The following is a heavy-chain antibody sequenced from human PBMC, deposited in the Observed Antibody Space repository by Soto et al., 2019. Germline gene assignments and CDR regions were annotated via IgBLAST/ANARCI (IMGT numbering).Heavy chain of an antibody. J-gene: IGHJ6*03. CDR2: IYWDDDK. D-gene: IGHD5-12*01. Sequence: QITLKESGPTLVKPTQTLTLTCTFSGFSLSTSGVGVGWIRQPPGKALEWLALIYWDDDKRYSPSLKSRLTITKDTSKNQVVLTMTNMDPVDTATYYCARHSGYDIENYYYYLDVWGKGTTVTVSS. V-gene: IGHV2-5*02. CDR3: ARHSGYDIENYYYYLDV. CDR1: GFSLSTSGVG.